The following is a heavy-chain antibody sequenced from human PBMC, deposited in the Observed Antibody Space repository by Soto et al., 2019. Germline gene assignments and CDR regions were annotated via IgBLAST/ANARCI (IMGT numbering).Heavy chain of an antibody. CDR1: GGSIISTNW. J-gene: IGHJ4*02. V-gene: IGHV4-4*02. Sequence: SETLSLTCAVSGGSIISTNWWSWVRQPPGKGLEWIGEIYHSGTTNYNPSLKSRLTISVDKSKNQFSLNLYSVTAADTAVYFCAREDPVGSIWGQGTLVTVSS. D-gene: IGHD2-21*01. CDR3: AREDPVGSI. CDR2: IYHSGTT.